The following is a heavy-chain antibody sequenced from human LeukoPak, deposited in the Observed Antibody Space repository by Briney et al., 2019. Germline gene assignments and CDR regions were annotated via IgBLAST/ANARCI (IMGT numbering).Heavy chain of an antibody. CDR3: AREDRIAAAGLNY. J-gene: IGHJ4*02. V-gene: IGHV1-2*02. Sequence: ASVKVSCKASGYTFTGYYMHWVRQAPGQGLEWMGWINPNSGGTNYARKFQGRVTMTRDTSISTAYMELSRLRSDDTAVYYCAREDRIAAAGLNYWGQGTLVTVSS. D-gene: IGHD6-13*01. CDR1: GYTFTGYY. CDR2: INPNSGGT.